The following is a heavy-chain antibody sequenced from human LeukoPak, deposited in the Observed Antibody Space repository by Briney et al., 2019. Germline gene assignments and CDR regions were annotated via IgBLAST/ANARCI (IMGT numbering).Heavy chain of an antibody. V-gene: IGHV4-59*01. CDR2: IYDSGST. CDR1: GGSISSYY. D-gene: IGHD5-18*01. J-gene: IGHJ4*02. Sequence: TSESLSLTCTVSGGSISSYYWSWIRQPPGKRLDWNGDIYDSGSTNYNPSLKSRGTISVDTSKNQFSRKLSSVTAADTAVDYGARIEDTAGSLYSFDHWGQGTLVTVPS. CDR3: ARIEDTAGSLYSFDH.